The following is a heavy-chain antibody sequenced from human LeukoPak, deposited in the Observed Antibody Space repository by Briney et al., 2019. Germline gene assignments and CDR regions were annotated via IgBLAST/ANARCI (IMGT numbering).Heavy chain of an antibody. Sequence: PGGSLRLSCAASGFXFSDYYMSWIRQAPGKGLQWVSYISTTSSYTDYADSVRGRFTISRDNAKNLLYLQMNSLRPEDTAVYYCARDWYCSSSICYTDRNWFDPWGQGTLVTVSS. CDR1: GFXFSDYY. V-gene: IGHV3-11*05. D-gene: IGHD2-2*02. CDR2: ISTTSSYT. J-gene: IGHJ5*02. CDR3: ARDWYCSSSICYTDRNWFDP.